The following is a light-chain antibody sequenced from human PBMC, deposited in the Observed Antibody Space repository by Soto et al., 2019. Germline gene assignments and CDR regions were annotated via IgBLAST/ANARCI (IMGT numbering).Light chain of an antibody. Sequence: QSALTQPASVSWSPGQSITISCTGTSSDVGGYDYVSWYQQHPGKAPKLMIYDVSNRPSGVSNRFSGSKSGNTASLTISGLQAEDEADYYCSSYTSSSPYVFGTGTKLTV. V-gene: IGLV2-14*01. CDR2: DVS. CDR3: SSYTSSSPYV. J-gene: IGLJ1*01. CDR1: SSDVGGYDY.